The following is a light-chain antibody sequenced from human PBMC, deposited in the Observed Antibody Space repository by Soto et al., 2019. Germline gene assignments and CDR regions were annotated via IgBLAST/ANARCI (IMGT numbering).Light chain of an antibody. V-gene: IGKV1-9*01. Sequence: DIQLTQSPSFLSASVGDRVTITCWASQGISSYLAWYQQKPGKAPKLLIYAASTLQSGVPSRFSGSGSGTEFTLTISSLQPEDFATYYCQQLNSYPRATFGQGTRLEIK. CDR2: AAS. CDR3: QQLNSYPRAT. CDR1: QGISSY. J-gene: IGKJ5*01.